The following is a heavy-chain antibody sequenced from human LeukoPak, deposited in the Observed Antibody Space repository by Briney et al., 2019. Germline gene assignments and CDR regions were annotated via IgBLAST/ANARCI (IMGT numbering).Heavy chain of an antibody. V-gene: IGHV1-69*01. Sequence: SVEVSCKASGGTFSSYAISWVRQAPGQGLEWMGGIIPIFGTANYAQKFQGRVTITADESTSTAYMELSSLRSEDTAVYYCASVVVDYYGSGSYYPSYDYWGQGTLVTVSS. CDR2: IIPIFGTA. CDR1: GGTFSSYA. J-gene: IGHJ4*02. D-gene: IGHD3-10*01. CDR3: ASVVVDYYGSGSYYPSYDY.